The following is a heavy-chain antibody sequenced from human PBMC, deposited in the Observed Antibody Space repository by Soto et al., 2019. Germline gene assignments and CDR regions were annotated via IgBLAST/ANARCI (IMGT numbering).Heavy chain of an antibody. CDR2: VNPILSMS. Sequence: QVQLVQSGTEVKRPGSSVKVSCKASGDTFNFYSINWVRQAPGLGLEWMGRVNPILSMSNYAQRFQGRVTMTPDKSTSPAYMELSGLRSDDTAIYYCATSYGSGYRAFDYWGQGALVTVSS. D-gene: IGHD3-10*01. V-gene: IGHV1-69*04. CDR1: GDTFNFYS. J-gene: IGHJ4*02. CDR3: ATSYGSGYRAFDY.